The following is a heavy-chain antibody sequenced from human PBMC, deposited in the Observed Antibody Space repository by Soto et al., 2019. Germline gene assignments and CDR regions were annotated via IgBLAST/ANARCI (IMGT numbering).Heavy chain of an antibody. CDR2: IYHSGST. CDR3: AREAVYCTNGVCYRLYYFDY. D-gene: IGHD2-8*01. J-gene: IGHJ4*02. CDR1: SGSISSSNW. V-gene: IGHV4-4*02. Sequence: SETLSLTCAVSSGSISSSNWWSWVRQPPGKGLEWIGEIYHSGSTNYNPSLKSRVTISVDKSKNQFSLKLSSVTAADTAVYYCAREAVYCTNGVCYRLYYFDYWGQGTLVTVSS.